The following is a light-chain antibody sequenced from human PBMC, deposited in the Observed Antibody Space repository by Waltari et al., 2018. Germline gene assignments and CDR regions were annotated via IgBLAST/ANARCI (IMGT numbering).Light chain of an antibody. CDR3: QAWDSSTVV. Sequence: SYELTQPPTVSVSPGKTASITCAGDKLGDKYAFWYQQKQGQSPVLVIYQDSKRPSGTPERFPGSNAGNTAPLTIRGTQAMDEADYYCQAWDSSTVVFGGGTKLTVL. J-gene: IGLJ2*01. V-gene: IGLV3-1*01. CDR2: QDS. CDR1: KLGDKY.